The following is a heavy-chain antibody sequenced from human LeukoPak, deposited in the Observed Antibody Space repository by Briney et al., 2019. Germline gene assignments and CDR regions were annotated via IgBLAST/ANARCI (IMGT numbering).Heavy chain of an antibody. CDR1: GYTFTSYA. Sequence: ASVKVSCKASGYTFTSYAMHWVRQAPGQRLEWMGWINAGNGNTKYSQKFQGRVTMTRDTSTSTVYMELSSLRSEDTAVYYCAREEIVATTTFDYWGQGTLVTVSS. CDR3: AREEIVATTTFDY. V-gene: IGHV1-3*01. J-gene: IGHJ4*02. D-gene: IGHD5-12*01. CDR2: INAGNGNT.